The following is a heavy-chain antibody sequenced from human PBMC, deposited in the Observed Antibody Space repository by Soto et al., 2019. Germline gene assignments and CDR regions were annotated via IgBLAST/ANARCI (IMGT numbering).Heavy chain of an antibody. Sequence: EVQLVESGGGLVQPGRSLRLSCAASGFTFDDYAMHWVRQAPGKGLEWVSGISWNSGSIGYADSVKGRFTISRDNAKNXXYLQMNSLRAEDTALYYCAKDGVLDYGDYVGYFQHWGQGTLVTVSS. D-gene: IGHD4-17*01. V-gene: IGHV3-9*01. CDR2: ISWNSGSI. CDR3: AKDGVLDYGDYVGYFQH. CDR1: GFTFDDYA. J-gene: IGHJ1*01.